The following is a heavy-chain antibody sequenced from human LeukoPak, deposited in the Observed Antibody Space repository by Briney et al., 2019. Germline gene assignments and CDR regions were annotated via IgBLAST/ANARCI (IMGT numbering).Heavy chain of an antibody. Sequence: GRSLRLSCAASGFTFSSYAMHWVRQAPGKGLEWVAVISYDGSNKYYADSVKGRFTISRDNSKNTLYLQMNSLRAEDTAVYYCARDTSGFSDSWGQGTLVTVSS. J-gene: IGHJ4*02. D-gene: IGHD6-19*01. CDR2: ISYDGSNK. V-gene: IGHV3-30*04. CDR3: ARDTSGFSDS. CDR1: GFTFSSYA.